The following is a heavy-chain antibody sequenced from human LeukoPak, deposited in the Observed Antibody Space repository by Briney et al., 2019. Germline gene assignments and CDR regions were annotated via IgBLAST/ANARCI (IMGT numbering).Heavy chain of an antibody. CDR1: GGSINSGAYY. CDR2: IYYSGSN. Sequence: PSETLSLTCTVSGGSINSGAYYWSWIRQHPGKGLEWIGYIYYSGSNYYNPSLKSRVTISVDTSKNQFSPKLSSVTAADTAVYYCAGCSGGSPIDAFHIWGQGTMVTVSS. J-gene: IGHJ3*02. D-gene: IGHD2-15*01. V-gene: IGHV4-31*03. CDR3: AGCSGGSPIDAFHI.